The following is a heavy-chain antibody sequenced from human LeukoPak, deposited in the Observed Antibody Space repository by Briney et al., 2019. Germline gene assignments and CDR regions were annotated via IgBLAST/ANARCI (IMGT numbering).Heavy chain of an antibody. CDR2: IHYTGAT. D-gene: IGHD3-9*01. J-gene: IGHJ4*02. V-gene: IGHV4-34*04. Sequence: SETLSLTCPVYGGSITGYYWSWIRQTPGRGLDWVGEIHYTGATSHNPSLNSQATISTDTSKNQFSLRLSSVTAADTAVYFCARGNILTGYCFDFWGQGDLVTVSS. CDR3: ARGNILTGYCFDF. CDR1: GGSITGYY.